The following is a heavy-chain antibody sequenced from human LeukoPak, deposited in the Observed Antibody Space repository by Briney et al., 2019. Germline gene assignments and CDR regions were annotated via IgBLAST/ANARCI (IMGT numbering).Heavy chain of an antibody. CDR2: INPSGGDT. J-gene: IGHJ4*02. CDR3: AREVMDNLRFDY. CDR1: GYTFTSYY. V-gene: IGHV1-46*01. Sequence: ASVKVSCKASGYTFTSYYMHWVRQAPGQGLEWMGIINPSGGDTSYAQKFQGRLTMTRDTSTNTVYMELTSLRSEDTAVYYCAREVMDNLRFDYWGQGTLVTVST. D-gene: IGHD1-14*01.